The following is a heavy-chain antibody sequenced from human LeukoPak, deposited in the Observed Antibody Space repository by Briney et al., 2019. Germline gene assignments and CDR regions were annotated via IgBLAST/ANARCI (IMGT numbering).Heavy chain of an antibody. J-gene: IGHJ4*02. CDR2: IRYSGYT. D-gene: IGHD2-15*01. CDR3: ARHEVAVDTGFDF. V-gene: IGHV4-39*01. CDR1: GGSVSSTSYY. Sequence: SETLSLTCTVSGGSVSSTSYYWDWIRQPPGKGLEWIGNIRYSGYTYYNPSLKSRVTMSVDTSKNQFSLKLSSVTATDTAVYYCARHEVAVDTGFDFWGQGTLVTVSS.